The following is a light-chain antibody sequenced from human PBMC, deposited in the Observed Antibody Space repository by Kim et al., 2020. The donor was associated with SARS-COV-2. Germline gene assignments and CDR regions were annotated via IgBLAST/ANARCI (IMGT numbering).Light chain of an antibody. Sequence: PGETATLSCRVSQGVSSRYLAWDQQKRGQAPRPLSYGAYNRATGIPGRFGGSGSGTDCTLTSSGVEPEESAVYYCQQYGCSPQTFGHGTKVDIK. CDR2: GAY. V-gene: IGKV3-20*01. CDR1: QGVSSRY. J-gene: IGKJ1*01. CDR3: QQYGCSPQT.